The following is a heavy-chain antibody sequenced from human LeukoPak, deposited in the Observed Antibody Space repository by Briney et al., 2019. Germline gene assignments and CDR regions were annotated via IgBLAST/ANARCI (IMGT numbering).Heavy chain of an antibody. J-gene: IGHJ4*02. V-gene: IGHV4-34*01. CDR3: ARAVVVDRLIDY. CDR2: INHSGST. D-gene: IGHD2-15*01. Sequence: SETLSLTCAVYGGSFSGYYWSWIRQPPGKGLEWIGEINHSGSTNYNPSLKSRVTISVDTSKNQFSLKLSSVTAADTAVYNCARAVVVDRLIDYWGQGTLVTVSS. CDR1: GGSFSGYY.